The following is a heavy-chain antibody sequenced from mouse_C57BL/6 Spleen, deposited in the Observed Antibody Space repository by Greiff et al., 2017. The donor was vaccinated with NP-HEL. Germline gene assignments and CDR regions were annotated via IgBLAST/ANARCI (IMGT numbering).Heavy chain of an antibody. Sequence: EVKLVESGEGLVKPGGSLKLSCAASGFTFSSYALSWVRQTPEQRLEWVAYISSGGVYIYYAATVKGRFTISRDNARNSLYLQMSSLKSEDTAMYYCTRENDYYAMDYWGQGTSVTVSA. CDR2: ISSGGVYI. J-gene: IGHJ4*01. CDR1: GFTFSSYA. V-gene: IGHV5-9-1*02. CDR3: TRENDYYAMDY.